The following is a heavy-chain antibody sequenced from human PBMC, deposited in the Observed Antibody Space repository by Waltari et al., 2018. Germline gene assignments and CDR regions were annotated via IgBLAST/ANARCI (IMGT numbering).Heavy chain of an antibody. V-gene: IGHV1-69*08. D-gene: IGHD6-13*01. CDR3: ARDLIGAAGTPLDY. J-gene: IGHJ4*02. CDR1: VGTFSSYT. CDR2: FIPSLGIA. Sequence: QVQLVQSGAEVKKPGSSLKVSCKASVGTFSSYTLSWVRQAPGLGLEWMGRFIPSLGIANNVQKVKSRDQISPDKSTSTAYMEVGSLRAEDMAVYYCARDLIGAAGTPLDYWGQGTLVTVSS.